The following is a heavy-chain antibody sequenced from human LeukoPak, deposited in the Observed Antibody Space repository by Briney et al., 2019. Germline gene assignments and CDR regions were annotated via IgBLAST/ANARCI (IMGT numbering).Heavy chain of an antibody. CDR2: IYYSGST. V-gene: IGHV4-39*01. CDR3: ARSRQLGIEQRAFDI. D-gene: IGHD6-13*01. J-gene: IGHJ3*02. Sequence: SETLSLTCTVSGGSISSSSYYWGWIRQPPGKGLEWIGSIYYSGSTYYNPSLKSRVTISVDTSKNQFSLKLSSVTPEDTAVYYCARSRQLGIEQRAFDIWGLGTMVTVSS. CDR1: GGSISSSSYY.